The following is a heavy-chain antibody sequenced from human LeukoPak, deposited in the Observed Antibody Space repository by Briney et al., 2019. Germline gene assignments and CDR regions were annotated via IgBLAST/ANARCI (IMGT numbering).Heavy chain of an antibody. V-gene: IGHV3-73*01. J-gene: IGHJ4*02. D-gene: IGHD2-2*01. CDR1: GFTFSGSA. CDR3: TSGGYCTSTSCYGVY. CDR2: IRSKTNSYAT. Sequence: GGSLRLSCAASGFTFSGSAMHWVRQASGKGLDWVGRIRSKTNSYATAYAASVKGRFTISRDDSKNTAYLQMNSLKTEDSGVYYCTSGGYCTSTSCYGVYWGQGTLVTVSS.